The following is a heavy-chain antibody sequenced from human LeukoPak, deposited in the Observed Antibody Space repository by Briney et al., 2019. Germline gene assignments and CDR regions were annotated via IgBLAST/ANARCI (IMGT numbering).Heavy chain of an antibody. D-gene: IGHD3-22*01. CDR1: GGTFSSYA. J-gene: IGHJ4*02. CDR3: ASGYYYDSSRYML. Sequence: SVKVSCKASGGTFSSYAISWVRQAPGQGLEWMGRIIPILGIANYAQKFQGRVTITADESTSTAYMELSSLRSEDTAVYYCASGYYYDSSRYMLWGQGTLVTVSS. CDR2: IIPILGIA. V-gene: IGHV1-69*04.